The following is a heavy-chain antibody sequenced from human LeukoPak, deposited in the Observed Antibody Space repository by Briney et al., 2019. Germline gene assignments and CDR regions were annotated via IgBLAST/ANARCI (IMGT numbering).Heavy chain of an antibody. CDR3: AIGCDSSPYYPDY. V-gene: IGHV3-48*02. CDR2: ITISSSTI. CDR1: GVTFSTDS. D-gene: IGHD3-22*01. J-gene: IGHJ4*02. Sequence: GSLRLSWAASGVTFSTDSGNWVRQAPGKGREGVSYITISSSTIYYADSVNGRFTISRANAKNSLFLQMNSLRDEDTAVYYSAIGCDSSPYYPDYWGQGTLVTVSS.